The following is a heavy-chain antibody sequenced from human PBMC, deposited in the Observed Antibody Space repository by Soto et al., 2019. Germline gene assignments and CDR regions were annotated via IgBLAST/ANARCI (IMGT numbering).Heavy chain of an antibody. CDR1: GFTFSIYA. J-gene: IGHJ6*02. D-gene: IGHD2-2*01. CDR2: MSPNGNNQ. CDR3: AREVKYLYGMDV. Sequence: PGGSLRLSCAAPGFTFSIYALHWVRQAPGKGLEWVAVMSPNGNNQYYADSMKGRFTISRDNSKNTLYLQMNSLRAEDTAVYYCAREVKYLYGMDVWGQGTTVTVSS. V-gene: IGHV3-30-3*01.